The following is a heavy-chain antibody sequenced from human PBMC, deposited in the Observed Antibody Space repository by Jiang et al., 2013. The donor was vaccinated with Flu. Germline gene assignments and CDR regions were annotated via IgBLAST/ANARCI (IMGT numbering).Heavy chain of an antibody. J-gene: IGHJ3*02. D-gene: IGHD1-26*01. V-gene: IGHV6-1*01. Sequence: VSVKSRITINPDTSKNQFSLQLNSVTPEDTAVYYCARGPNMGDAFDIWGQGTMVTISS. CDR3: ARGPNMGDAFDI.